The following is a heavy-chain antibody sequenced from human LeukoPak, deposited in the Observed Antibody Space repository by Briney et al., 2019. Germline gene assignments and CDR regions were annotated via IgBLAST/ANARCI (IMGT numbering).Heavy chain of an antibody. J-gene: IGHJ4*02. V-gene: IGHV4-38-2*02. Sequence: PSETLSLTCTVSGYSISSGYYWGWIRQPPGKGLEWIGSIYHSGSTYYNPSLKSRVTISVDTSKNQFSLKLSSVTAADTAVYYCARGSGSYLFDYWGQGTLVTVSS. CDR3: ARGSGSYLFDY. CDR1: GYSISSGYY. D-gene: IGHD1-26*01. CDR2: IYHSGST.